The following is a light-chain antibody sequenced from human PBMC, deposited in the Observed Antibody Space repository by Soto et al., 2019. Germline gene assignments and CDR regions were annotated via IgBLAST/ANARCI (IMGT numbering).Light chain of an antibody. CDR2: AAS. J-gene: IGKJ3*01. V-gene: IGKV1-27*01. Sequence: DIQMTQSPTSLSASVGDRVTITCRASQDIRNFGAWYQQKPWKAPKLLIYAASTLQSGVPYRISGSGSGTDFTLPIHSLQPEDVATYSCQKYSSVPVFGPGTKVEIK. CDR1: QDIRNF. CDR3: QKYSSVPV.